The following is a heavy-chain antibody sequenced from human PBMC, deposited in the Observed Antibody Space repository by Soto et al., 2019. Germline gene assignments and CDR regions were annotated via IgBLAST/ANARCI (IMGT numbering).Heavy chain of an antibody. CDR1: GFSLSTSGVG. CDR3: AHSGYSYGSYYYYGMDV. V-gene: IGHV2-5*02. CDR2: IYWDDDK. J-gene: IGHJ6*02. Sequence: QITLKESGPTLVKPTQTLTLTCTFSGFSLSTSGVGVGWIRQPPGKALEWLALIYWDDDKRYSPSLKSRLTITKDTSKTQVVLTMTNMDPVDTATYYCAHSGYSYGSYYYYGMDVWGQGTTVTVSS. D-gene: IGHD5-18*01.